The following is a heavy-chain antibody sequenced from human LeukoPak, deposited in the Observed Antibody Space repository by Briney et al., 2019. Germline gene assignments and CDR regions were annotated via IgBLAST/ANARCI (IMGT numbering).Heavy chain of an antibody. Sequence: ASETLSLTCAVYGGSFSGYYWSWIRQPPGKGLEWIGEINHSGSTNYNPSLKSRVTISVDTSKNQFSLKLSSVTAADTAVYYCARGSHTDYYDSSGYYYGYWGQGTLVTVSS. CDR2: INHSGST. D-gene: IGHD3-22*01. V-gene: IGHV4-34*01. J-gene: IGHJ4*02. CDR1: GGSFSGYY. CDR3: ARGSHTDYYDSSGYYYGY.